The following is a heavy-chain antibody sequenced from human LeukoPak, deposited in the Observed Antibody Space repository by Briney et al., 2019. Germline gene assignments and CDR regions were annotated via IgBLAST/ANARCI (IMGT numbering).Heavy chain of an antibody. CDR1: GFTFSIYA. V-gene: IGHV3-23*01. CDR3: ARGYPYYFDY. CDR2: ISGSGDST. J-gene: IGHJ4*02. D-gene: IGHD1-26*01. Sequence: GGSLRLSCTASGFTFSIYAMSWVRQAPGKGLEWVSTISGSGDSTYYTDSVKGRFTISRDNAKNSLYLQMNSLRAEDTALYYCARGYPYYFDYWGQGTLVTVSS.